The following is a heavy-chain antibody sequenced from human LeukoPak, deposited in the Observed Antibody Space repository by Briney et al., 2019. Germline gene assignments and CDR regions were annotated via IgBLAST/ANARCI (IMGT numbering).Heavy chain of an antibody. CDR1: GGTFNTYG. CDR3: ARVRFSSGWYIAFDI. CDR2: INPSGGST. V-gene: IGHV1-46*02. D-gene: IGHD6-19*01. J-gene: IGHJ3*02. Sequence: ASVKVSCKASGGTFNTYGISWVRQAPGQGLEWMGIINPSGGSTTYAQKFQGRLTMTRDTSTTTVYMELSSLRSEDTAVYYCARVRFSSGWYIAFDIWGQGTMVTVSS.